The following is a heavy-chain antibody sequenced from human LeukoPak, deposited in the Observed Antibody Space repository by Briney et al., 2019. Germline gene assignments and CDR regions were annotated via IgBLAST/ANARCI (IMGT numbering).Heavy chain of an antibody. CDR3: ARAQYDSSGYPYYYGMDV. V-gene: IGHV3-7*04. Sequence: GGSLRHSCAASGFTFSSYWMSWVRQAPGKGLEWVANIKQDGSEKYYVDSVKGRFTISRDNAKNSLYLQMNSLRAEDTAVYYCARAQYDSSGYPYYYGMDVWGQGTTVTVSS. J-gene: IGHJ6*02. CDR2: IKQDGSEK. D-gene: IGHD3-22*01. CDR1: GFTFSSYW.